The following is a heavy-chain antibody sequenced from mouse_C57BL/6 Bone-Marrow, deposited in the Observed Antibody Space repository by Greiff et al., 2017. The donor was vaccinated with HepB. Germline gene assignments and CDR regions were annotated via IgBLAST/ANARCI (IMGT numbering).Heavy chain of an antibody. J-gene: IGHJ2*01. CDR2: ISYDGSN. CDR3: ARDWLAYYFDY. CDR1: GYSITSGYY. Sequence: EVKLQESGPGLVKPSQSLSLTCSVTGYSITSGYYWNWIRQFPGNKLEWMGYISYDGSNNYNPSLKNRISITRDTSKNQFFLKLNSVTTEDTATYYCARDWLAYYFDYWGQGTTLTVSS. V-gene: IGHV3-6*01. D-gene: IGHD3-3*01.